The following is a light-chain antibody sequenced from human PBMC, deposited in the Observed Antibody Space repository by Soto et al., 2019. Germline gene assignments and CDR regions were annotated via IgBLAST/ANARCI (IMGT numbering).Light chain of an antibody. V-gene: IGLV2-14*01. CDR1: SSDVGGYNY. CDR3: SSYTRSSTYV. Sequence: QSVLTQPASVSGSPGQSITISCTGTSSDVGGYNYVSWYQQHPGKAPKLMIYEVSNRPSGVSNRFSASKSGNTASLTISGLQAEDEADYYCSSYTRSSTYVFGTGTKVTV. J-gene: IGLJ1*01. CDR2: EVS.